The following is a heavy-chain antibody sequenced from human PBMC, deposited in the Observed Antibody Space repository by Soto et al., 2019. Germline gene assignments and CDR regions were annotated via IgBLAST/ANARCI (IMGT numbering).Heavy chain of an antibody. CDR3: AKRAPFGVFEGRAFDV. V-gene: IGHV3-21*05. Sequence: PGGSLRLSCEASGFTFRSYGMTWVRKAPGKGLEWVAYISSGSGDIFYADSVTGRFTISRDNTRNSVFLHMDRLRDADSALYYCAKRAPFGVFEGRAFDVWGQGTMVTVSS. D-gene: IGHD3-3*01. CDR2: ISSGSGDI. CDR1: GFTFRSYG. J-gene: IGHJ3*01.